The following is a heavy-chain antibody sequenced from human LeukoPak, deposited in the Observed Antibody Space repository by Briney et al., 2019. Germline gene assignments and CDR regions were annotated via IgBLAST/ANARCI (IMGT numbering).Heavy chain of an antibody. CDR3: ARSYSSSDEFDY. Sequence: GGSLRLSCAASGFTFSSYSMNWVRQAPGKGLEWVSSISSSSSYIYHADSVKGRFTISRDNAKNSLYLQMNSLRAEDTAVYYCARSYSSSDEFDYWGQGTLVTVSS. V-gene: IGHV3-21*01. CDR2: ISSSSSYI. J-gene: IGHJ4*02. CDR1: GFTFSSYS. D-gene: IGHD6-6*01.